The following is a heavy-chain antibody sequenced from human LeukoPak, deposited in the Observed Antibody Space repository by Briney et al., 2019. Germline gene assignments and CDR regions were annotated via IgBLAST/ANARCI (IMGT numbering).Heavy chain of an antibody. D-gene: IGHD3-22*01. Sequence: GGSLRLSCAASGFTFSSYGMHWVRQAPGKGLEWVAFIRYDGSNKYYADSVKGRFTISRDNAKNSLYLQMNSLRAEDTAVYYCASQPYYYDSSDKRVGYGMDVWGQGTTVTVSS. CDR3: ASQPYYYDSSDKRVGYGMDV. CDR1: GFTFSSYG. CDR2: IRYDGSNK. J-gene: IGHJ6*02. V-gene: IGHV3-30*02.